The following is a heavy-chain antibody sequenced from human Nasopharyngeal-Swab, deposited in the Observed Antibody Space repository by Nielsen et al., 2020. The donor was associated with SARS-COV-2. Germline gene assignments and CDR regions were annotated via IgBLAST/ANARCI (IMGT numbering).Heavy chain of an antibody. Sequence: GGSLRLSCAASGFTFSSYAMSWVRQAPGEWLEWVSAISGSGGSTYYADSVKGRFTISRDNSKNTLYLQMNSLRAEDTAVYYCARVTGCTNGVCYLSPYYYYYMDVWGKGTTVTVSS. CDR3: ARVTGCTNGVCYLSPYYYYYMDV. CDR1: GFTFSSYA. D-gene: IGHD2-8*01. CDR2: ISGSGGST. J-gene: IGHJ6*03. V-gene: IGHV3-23*01.